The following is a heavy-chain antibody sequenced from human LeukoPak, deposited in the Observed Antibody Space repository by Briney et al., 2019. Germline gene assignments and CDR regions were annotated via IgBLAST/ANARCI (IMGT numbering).Heavy chain of an antibody. V-gene: IGHV4-39*01. J-gene: IGHJ4*02. D-gene: IGHD6-13*01. CDR2: IIYSGNT. CDR3: VRHFHGSGYVVDF. Sequence: SETLSLTCTASSGSISSTSYYGGWIRQPPGKGLEWIGGIIYSGNTYYNPSLKSRVTISVDTTKNQFSLKLTSVTAADTAVYFCVRHFHGSGYVVDFWGQGTLVTVSS. CDR1: SGSISSTSYY.